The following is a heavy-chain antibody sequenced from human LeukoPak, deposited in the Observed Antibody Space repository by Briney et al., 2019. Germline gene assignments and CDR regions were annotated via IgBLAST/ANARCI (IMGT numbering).Heavy chain of an antibody. CDR3: ARDHVVNGLVFDY. CDR1: GFTFSRYW. Sequence: PGGSLRLSCVASGFTFSRYWMSWVRQAPGKGLEWVANINQDGSERQYVDSVKGRFTISRDNAKNSMYLQMNSLNVEDTAIYFCARDHVVNGLVFDYWGQGILVTVSS. V-gene: IGHV3-7*01. CDR2: INQDGSER. J-gene: IGHJ4*02. D-gene: IGHD2-15*01.